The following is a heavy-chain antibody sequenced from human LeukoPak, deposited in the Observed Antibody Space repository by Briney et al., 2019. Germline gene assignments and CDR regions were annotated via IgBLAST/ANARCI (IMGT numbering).Heavy chain of an antibody. J-gene: IGHJ6*03. V-gene: IGHV3-43*01. CDR1: GFTFDDYT. D-gene: IGHD6-13*01. Sequence: GGSPRLSCAASGFTFDDYTMHWVRQAPGKGLEWVSLISWDGGSTYYADSVKGRFTISRDNSKNSLYLQMNSLRTEDTALYYCAKDAAAASYMAVWGKGTTVTVSS. CDR2: ISWDGGST. CDR3: AKDAAAASYMAV.